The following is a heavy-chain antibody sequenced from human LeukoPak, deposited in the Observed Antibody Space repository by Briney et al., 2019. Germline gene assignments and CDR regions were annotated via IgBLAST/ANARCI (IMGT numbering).Heavy chain of an antibody. V-gene: IGHV1-69*05. CDR3: ARDYYGSGSR. CDR1: GGTFSSYA. Sequence: ASVKVSCKASGGTFSSYAISWVRQAPGQGLEWMGVIIPIFGTANYAQKFQGRVTITTDESTSTAYMELSSLGSEDTAVYYCARDYYGSGSRWGQGTLVTVSS. J-gene: IGHJ4*02. CDR2: IIPIFGTA. D-gene: IGHD3-10*01.